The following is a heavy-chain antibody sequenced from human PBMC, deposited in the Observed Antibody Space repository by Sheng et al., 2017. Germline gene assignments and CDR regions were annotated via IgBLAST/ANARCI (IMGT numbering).Heavy chain of an antibody. CDR3: ARGPKAGVIITAVRGPPDY. V-gene: IGHV3-21*01. J-gene: IGHJ4*02. D-gene: IGHD3-10*01. CDR2: ISSSSSYI. Sequence: EVQLVESGGGLVKPGGSLRLSCAASGFTFSSYSMNWVRQAPGKGLEWVSSISSSSSYIYYADSVKGRFTISRDNAKNSLYLQMNSLRAEDTAVYYCARGPKAGVIITAVRGPPDYWAEGTRGHRLL. CDR1: GFTFSSYS.